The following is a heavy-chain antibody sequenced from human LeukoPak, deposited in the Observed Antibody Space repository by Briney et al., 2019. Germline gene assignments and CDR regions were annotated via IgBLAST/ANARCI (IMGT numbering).Heavy chain of an antibody. V-gene: IGHV3-23*01. CDR3: AKDFCSGGSCYLHYYYYMDV. CDR2: ISASGGST. D-gene: IGHD2-15*01. CDR1: GFTFSSYA. Sequence: GKSLRLSCEASGFTFSSYAMTWVRQAPGKGLEWVSIISASGGSTYYADSVKGRSAISRDNSKNTLYLQMNSLRAEDTAVYYCAKDFCSGGSCYLHYYYYMDVWGKGTTVTISS. J-gene: IGHJ6*03.